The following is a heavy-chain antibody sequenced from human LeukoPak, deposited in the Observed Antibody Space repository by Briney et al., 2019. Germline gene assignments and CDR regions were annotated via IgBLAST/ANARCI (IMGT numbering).Heavy chain of an antibody. V-gene: IGHV4-4*07. Sequence: SETLSLTCTVSGESISGFYWTWIRQPAGKGLEWIGRIYTSGSTNYNPSLKSRVTMSVDTSKNQFSLKLSSVTAADTAVYYCARDEAYYFDYWGQGTLVTVSS. CDR2: IYTSGST. CDR1: GESISGFY. CDR3: ARDEAYYFDY. J-gene: IGHJ4*02.